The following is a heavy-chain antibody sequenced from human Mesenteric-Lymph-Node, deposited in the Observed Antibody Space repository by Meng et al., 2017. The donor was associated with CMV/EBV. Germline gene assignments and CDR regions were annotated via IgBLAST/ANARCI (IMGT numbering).Heavy chain of an antibody. CDR1: GYSINSGYN. Sequence: SETLSLTCTVSGYSINSGYNWGWLRQPPGKGLEWIGTINYGGINYYNPSLKSRVTISVDTSKNHLSLKLRSVTAADTAVYYCARDPSYSAFDIWGQGTTVTVSS. J-gene: IGHJ3*02. D-gene: IGHD1-26*01. CDR3: ARDPSYSAFDI. V-gene: IGHV4-38-2*02. CDR2: INYGGIN.